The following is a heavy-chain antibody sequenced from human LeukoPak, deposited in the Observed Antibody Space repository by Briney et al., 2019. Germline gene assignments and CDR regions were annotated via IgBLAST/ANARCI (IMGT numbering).Heavy chain of an antibody. J-gene: IGHJ4*02. D-gene: IGHD4-17*01. CDR3: AREGLYGDYVWSLDY. Sequence: SDTLSLTCTVSGGSLSSGSYYWSWIRQPPGKGLEWIGYIYYSGSTNYNPSLKSRVTISVDTSKNQFSLKLSSVTAADTAVYYCAREGLYGDYVWSLDYWGQGTLVTVSS. V-gene: IGHV4-61*01. CDR2: IYYSGST. CDR1: GGSLSSGSYY.